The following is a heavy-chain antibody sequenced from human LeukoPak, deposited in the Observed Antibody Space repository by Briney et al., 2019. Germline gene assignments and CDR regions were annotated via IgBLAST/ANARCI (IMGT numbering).Heavy chain of an antibody. CDR3: ARVNGPNSGYYYTLAL. D-gene: IGHD3-22*01. CDR2: IWFDGTEK. J-gene: IGHJ4*02. CDR1: GLTFRNYA. V-gene: IGHV3-33*01. Sequence: GTSLRLSCAASGLTFRNYAMHWVRQAPGGRLEWVALIWFDGTEKYYAASVMGRFTISRDSSENTLYLQMNGLRTEDTAVYYCARVNGPNSGYYYTLALWGQGTPVTVSS.